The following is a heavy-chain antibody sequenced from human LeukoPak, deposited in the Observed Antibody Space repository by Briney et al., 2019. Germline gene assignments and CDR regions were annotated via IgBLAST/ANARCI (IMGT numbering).Heavy chain of an antibody. CDR3: ARHVRTGTTRSFDY. CDR2: IYPGDSDT. D-gene: IGHD1-7*01. J-gene: IGHJ4*02. V-gene: IGHV5-51*01. Sequence: GESLKISCKGSGDSFTTNWIGWVRQIPGKGLEWMGIIYPGDSDTRYSPSFQGQVTISADKSISTAYLQWSSLKASDTAMYYCARHVRTGTTRSFDYWGQGTPVTVSS. CDR1: GDSFTTNW.